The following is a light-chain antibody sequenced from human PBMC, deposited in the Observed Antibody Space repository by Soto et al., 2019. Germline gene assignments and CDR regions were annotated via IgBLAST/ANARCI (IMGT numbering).Light chain of an antibody. CDR1: QNVGNN. Sequence: PGERATLSCRASQNVGNNLVWYQQKPGQAPRLPIYGASTRAAGIPDRFSGSGSGTEFTLTINRLQSEDFAVYYCQQYNNWWKFGQGTKVDI. V-gene: IGKV3-15*01. CDR3: QQYNNWWK. CDR2: GAS. J-gene: IGKJ1*01.